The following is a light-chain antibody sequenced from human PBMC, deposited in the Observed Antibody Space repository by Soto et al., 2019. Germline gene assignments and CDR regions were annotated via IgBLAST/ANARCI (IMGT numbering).Light chain of an antibody. J-gene: IGKJ3*01. Sequence: EVVLTQSPATLSLSPGEGATLSCRASQSIGNYLAWYQQKPGQAPRLLIYATSNRATGIPARFSGSGSGTDFTLTTSSLEPEDFAVYCCQKRSSWPFTFGPGNKVDIK. CDR3: QKRSSWPFT. V-gene: IGKV3-11*01. CDR1: QSIGNY. CDR2: ATS.